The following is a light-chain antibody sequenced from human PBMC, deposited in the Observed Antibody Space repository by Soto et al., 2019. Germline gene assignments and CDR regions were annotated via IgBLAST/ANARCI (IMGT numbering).Light chain of an antibody. CDR1: QSISSY. CDR3: QQSYSTPVT. Sequence: IQMTQSTSSLSASVGDRVAMTCRASQSISSYLNWYQQKPGKAPKLLIYAASSLQSGVPSRFSGSGSGTDFTLTISILQPEDFATYYCQQSYSTPVTFCQGTNVDIK. V-gene: IGKV1-39*01. J-gene: IGKJ1*01. CDR2: AAS.